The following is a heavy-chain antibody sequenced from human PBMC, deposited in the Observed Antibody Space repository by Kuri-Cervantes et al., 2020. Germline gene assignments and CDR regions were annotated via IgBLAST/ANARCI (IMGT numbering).Heavy chain of an antibody. CDR3: VGYNNRWHGREFDP. V-gene: IGHV3-30*07. D-gene: IGHD5-24*01. CDR1: GFTFSSYA. CDR2: ISYDGSNK. J-gene: IGHJ5*02. Sequence: GESLKISCAASGFTFSSYAMHWVRQAPGKGLEWVAVISYDGSNKYYADSVKGRFTISRDNAKNSLYLQTNNLRAEDTAMYYCVGYNNRWHGREFDPWGQGTLVTVSS.